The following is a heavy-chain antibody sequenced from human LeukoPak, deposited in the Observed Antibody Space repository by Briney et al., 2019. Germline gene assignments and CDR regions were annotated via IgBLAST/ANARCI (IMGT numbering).Heavy chain of an antibody. CDR3: AVGKGRMVRGVRHFDY. V-gene: IGHV4-34*01. Sequence: SETLSLTCAVYGGSFSGYYWSWIRQPPGKGLEWIGEINHSGSTNYNPSLKSRVTISVDTSKNQFSLKLSSVTAADTAVYYCAVGKGRMVRGVRHFDYWGQGTLVTVSS. D-gene: IGHD3-10*01. J-gene: IGHJ4*02. CDR2: INHSGST. CDR1: GGSFSGYY.